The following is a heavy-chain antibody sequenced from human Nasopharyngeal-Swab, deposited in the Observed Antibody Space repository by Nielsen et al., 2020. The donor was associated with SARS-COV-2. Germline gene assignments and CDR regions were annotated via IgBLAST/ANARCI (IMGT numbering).Heavy chain of an antibody. CDR1: GFTFSDYY. V-gene: IGHV3-11*05. J-gene: IGHJ4*02. CDR2: ISGSSSHT. Sequence: GGSLRLSCAASGFTFSDYYMSWIRHIPGKGLEWVSYISGSSSHTSYADSVKGRFTISRDNAKNSLYLEMTSLRADDTAVYYCAKDGSSSPTYWGQGTLVTVSS. D-gene: IGHD6-13*01. CDR3: AKDGSSSPTY.